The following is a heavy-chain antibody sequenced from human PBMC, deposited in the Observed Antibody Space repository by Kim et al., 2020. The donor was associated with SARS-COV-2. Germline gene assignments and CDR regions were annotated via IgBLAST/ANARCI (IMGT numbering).Heavy chain of an antibody. Sequence: STYYNPSLKSRVTISVDTSKNQFSLKLSSVTAADTAVYYCARVRIWYFDLWGRGTLVTVSS. V-gene: IGHV4-39*07. D-gene: IGHD2-15*01. CDR2: ST. CDR3: ARVRIWYFDL. J-gene: IGHJ2*01.